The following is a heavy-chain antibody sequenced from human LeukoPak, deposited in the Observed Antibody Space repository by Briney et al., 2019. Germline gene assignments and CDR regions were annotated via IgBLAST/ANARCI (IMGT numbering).Heavy chain of an antibody. D-gene: IGHD6-19*01. CDR1: GYTFTSYY. J-gene: IGHJ3*02. CDR3: ARDAKQWLVDDVLDI. Sequence: SSVQVSCKASGYTFTSYYMHWVRQAPGQGLEWMGIINPSGGSTSYAQKFQGRVTMTRDTSTRTAYIELSRLRSDDTAVYYCARDAKQWLVDDVLDIWGQGTMVTVSS. CDR2: INPSGGST. V-gene: IGHV1-46*01.